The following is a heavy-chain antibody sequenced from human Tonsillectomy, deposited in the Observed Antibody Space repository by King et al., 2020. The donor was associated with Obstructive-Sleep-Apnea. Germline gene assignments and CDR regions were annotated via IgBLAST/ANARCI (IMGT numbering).Heavy chain of an antibody. Sequence: QLQESGPGLVKPSQTLSLTCTVSGGSISSGDYYWSWIRQPPGKGLEWIGYIYYSGSTYYNPSLKSRVTISVDTSKNQFSLKLSSVTAADTAVYYCARAEEGIAAAGTLDYWGQGTLVTVSS. J-gene: IGHJ4*02. CDR2: IYYSGST. CDR1: GGSISSGDYY. V-gene: IGHV4-30-4*01. D-gene: IGHD6-13*01. CDR3: ARAEEGIAAAGTLDY.